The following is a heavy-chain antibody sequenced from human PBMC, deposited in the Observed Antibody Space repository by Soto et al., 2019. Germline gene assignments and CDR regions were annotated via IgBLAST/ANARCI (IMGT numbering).Heavy chain of an antibody. Sequence: QVQLVQSGAEVKKPGASVKVSCKASGYTFTSYGISWVRQAPGQGLEWMGWISGYNGNRNYAQKLQGRVTMTTDTSTXTAXXELRILRSDDTAVYYCASAWGYFGDYWGQGTLVTVSS. V-gene: IGHV1-18*01. D-gene: IGHD2-15*01. CDR2: ISGYNGNR. J-gene: IGHJ4*02. CDR1: GYTFTSYG. CDR3: ASAWGYFGDY.